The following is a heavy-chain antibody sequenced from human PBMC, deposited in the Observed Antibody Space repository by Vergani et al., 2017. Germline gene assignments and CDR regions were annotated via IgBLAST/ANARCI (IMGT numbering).Heavy chain of an antibody. J-gene: IGHJ4*02. CDR1: GFTFSSYG. CDR2: ISYDGSNK. V-gene: IGHV3-30*18. D-gene: IGHD6-19*01. Sequence: QVQLVESGGGVVQPGRSLRLSCAASGFTFSSYGMHWVRQAPGKGLGWVAVISYDGSNKYYADSVKGRFTISRDNSKNTLYLQMNSLRAEDTAVYYCAKEQWLVPYYFDYWGQGTLVTVSS. CDR3: AKEQWLVPYYFDY.